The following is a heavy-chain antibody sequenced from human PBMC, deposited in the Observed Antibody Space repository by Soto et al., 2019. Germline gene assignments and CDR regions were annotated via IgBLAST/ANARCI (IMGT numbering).Heavy chain of an antibody. Sequence: SESLSVTCTVYGWSFSGYYWSWIRQPPGKGLEWIGEINHSGSTNYNPSLKSRVTISVDTSKNQFSLKLSSVTAADTAVYYCARYYDSSGSEHGDFDYWGQGTLVTVSS. D-gene: IGHD3-22*01. CDR1: GWSFSGYY. CDR2: INHSGST. V-gene: IGHV4-34*01. J-gene: IGHJ4*02. CDR3: ARYYDSSGSEHGDFDY.